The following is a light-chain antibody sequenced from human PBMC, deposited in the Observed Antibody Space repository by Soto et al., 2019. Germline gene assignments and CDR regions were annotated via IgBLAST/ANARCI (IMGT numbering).Light chain of an antibody. Sequence: QSVLTQPPSVSEAPRQRVTISCSGSTSNIGNNAVSWYQQLPGKAPKLLIYYDDLLPSGVSDRFSGSKSGTSAFLAISGLQSEDEADYYCAAWDDSLNGVVFGGGTKLTVL. CDR3: AAWDDSLNGVV. CDR2: YDD. CDR1: TSNIGNNA. V-gene: IGLV1-36*01. J-gene: IGLJ2*01.